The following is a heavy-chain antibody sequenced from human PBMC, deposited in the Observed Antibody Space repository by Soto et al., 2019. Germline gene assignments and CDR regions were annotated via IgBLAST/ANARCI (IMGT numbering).Heavy chain of an antibody. CDR3: AHRPHNDVWIYAFDV. CDR1: GFSLNANGVG. CDR2: LYWDGDK. Sequence: QITLKESGPSLVKPTQTLTLTCNFSGFSLNANGVGVGWIRQPPGKALEWLALLYWDGDKRFSPSLKNRLTITKDTSKNQVVLTLTNIDPMDTATYYCAHRPHNDVWIYAFDVWGQGTVVTVSS. J-gene: IGHJ3*01. V-gene: IGHV2-5*02. D-gene: IGHD1-1*01.